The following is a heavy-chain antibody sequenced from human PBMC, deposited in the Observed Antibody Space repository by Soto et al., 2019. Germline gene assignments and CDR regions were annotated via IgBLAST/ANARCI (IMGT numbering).Heavy chain of an antibody. V-gene: IGHV4-4*07. Sequence: SETLSLTCTVSGGSISSYYWSWIRQPAGKGLEWIGRIYTSGSTNYNPSLKSRVTMSVDTSKNQFSLKPSSVTAADTAVYYCARDKGNWNVQSWFDPWGQGTLVTVSS. CDR1: GGSISSYY. CDR3: ARDKGNWNVQSWFDP. CDR2: IYTSGST. J-gene: IGHJ5*02. D-gene: IGHD1-20*01.